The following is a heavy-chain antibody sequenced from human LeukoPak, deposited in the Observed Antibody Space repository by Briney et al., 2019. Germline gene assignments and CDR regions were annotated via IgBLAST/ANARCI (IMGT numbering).Heavy chain of an antibody. Sequence: GGSLRLSCAASGFSFSTYAMHWVRQAPGKGLEWVTAISSDGSNKNYADFVQGRFTSSRDNSKNSLYLQMNSLRAEDTAVYYCAKGGHSYGYADYWGQGTPVTVSS. V-gene: IGHV3-30*18. CDR2: ISSDGSNK. D-gene: IGHD5-18*01. CDR1: GFSFSTYA. J-gene: IGHJ4*02. CDR3: AKGGHSYGYADY.